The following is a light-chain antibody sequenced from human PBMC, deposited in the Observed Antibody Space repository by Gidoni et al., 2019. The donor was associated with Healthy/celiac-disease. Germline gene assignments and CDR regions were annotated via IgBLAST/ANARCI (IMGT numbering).Light chain of an antibody. CDR3: QQYGSSIT. CDR2: GAS. J-gene: IGKJ5*01. Sequence: EIVLTQSPGTLSLSPGERATLSCRARQSVSSSYLAWYQQKPGQAPRLLIYGASSRATGIPDRFSGSGSGTDFTLTISRLEPEDFAVYYCQQYGSSITFXQXTRLENK. V-gene: IGKV3-20*01. CDR1: QSVSSSY.